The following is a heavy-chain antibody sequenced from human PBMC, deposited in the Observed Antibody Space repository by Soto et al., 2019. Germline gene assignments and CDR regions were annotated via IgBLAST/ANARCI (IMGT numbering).Heavy chain of an antibody. J-gene: IGHJ4*01. V-gene: IGHV3-13*01. CDR1: GFTFSSYD. CDR2: IGTAGDT. Sequence: GSLRLSCAASGFTFSSYDMHWVRQATGKGLEWVSAIGTAGDTYYPGSVKGRFAISRDDSNNMVYLQMNSLKIEDTAVYYCTTDSYSTIIIVRFDYWGHGTLVTVSS. CDR3: TTDSYSTIIIVRFDY. D-gene: IGHD3-22*01.